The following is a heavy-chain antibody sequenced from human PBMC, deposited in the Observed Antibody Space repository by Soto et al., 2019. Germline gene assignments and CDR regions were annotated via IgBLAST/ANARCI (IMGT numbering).Heavy chain of an antibody. V-gene: IGHV1-69*12. CDR2: IIPIFGTA. CDR3: ARDRGPSSGYYPYWFDP. J-gene: IGHJ5*02. D-gene: IGHD3-22*01. Sequence: QVQLVQSGAEVKKPGSSVKVSCKASGGTFSSYAITWVRQAPGQGLEWMGGIIPIFGTANYAQKFQARVTITVAESTSTADMELSGLRSEDTAVYYCARDRGPSSGYYPYWFDPWGQGTLVTVSS. CDR1: GGTFSSYA.